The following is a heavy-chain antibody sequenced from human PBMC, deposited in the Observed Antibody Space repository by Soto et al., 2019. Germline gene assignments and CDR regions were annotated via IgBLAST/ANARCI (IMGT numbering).Heavy chain of an antibody. J-gene: IGHJ4*02. CDR3: ARERDIYAYYSDSSPHFDY. V-gene: IGHV3-30-3*01. D-gene: IGHD3-22*01. Sequence: QVQLVESGGGVVRPGRSLRLSCAASGFTFSSYAMHWVRQAPGKGLEWVAVISYDGSNKYYADSVKGRFTISRDNSKNTLYLQMNSLRAEDTAVYYCARERDIYAYYSDSSPHFDYWGQGTLVTVSS. CDR2: ISYDGSNK. CDR1: GFTFSSYA.